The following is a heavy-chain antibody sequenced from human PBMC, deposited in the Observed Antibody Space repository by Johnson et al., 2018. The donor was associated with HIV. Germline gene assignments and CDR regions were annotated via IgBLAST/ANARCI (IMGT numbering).Heavy chain of an antibody. CDR1: GLIFSNYG. Sequence: QVQLVESGGGVVQPGGSLRLSCAASGLIFSNYGMHWVRQAPGKGLEWVAFIRYDGNNKYYADSVKGRFTISRDNSKNTLYLQMNSLRAEDTAVYYCARDLAALNAFDIWGQGTMVTVSS. D-gene: IGHD2-15*01. CDR3: ARDLAALNAFDI. V-gene: IGHV3-30*02. J-gene: IGHJ3*02. CDR2: IRYDGNNK.